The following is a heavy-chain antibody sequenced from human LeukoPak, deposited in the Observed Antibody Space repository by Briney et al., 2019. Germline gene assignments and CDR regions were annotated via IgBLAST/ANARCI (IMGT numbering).Heavy chain of an antibody. D-gene: IGHD3-22*01. CDR2: IYYSGST. J-gene: IGHJ4*02. Sequence: PSETLSLTCTVSGGSISSGGYYWSWIGQHPGKGLEWIGYIYYSGSTYYNPSLKSRVTISVDTSKNQFSLKLSSVTAADTAVYYCARENDSSGYYYRRLDYWGQGTLVTVSS. CDR1: GGSISSGGYY. V-gene: IGHV4-31*03. CDR3: ARENDSSGYYYRRLDY.